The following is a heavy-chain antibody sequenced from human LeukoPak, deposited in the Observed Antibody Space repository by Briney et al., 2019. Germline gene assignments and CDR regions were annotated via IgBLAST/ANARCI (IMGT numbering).Heavy chain of an antibody. CDR2: IYTSGST. D-gene: IGHD5-18*01. J-gene: IGHJ4*02. V-gene: IGHV4-4*07. Sequence: SETLSLTCTVSGGSISSYYWSWIRQPAGKGLEWIGRIYTSGSTNYNPSLKSRVTISVDKSKNQFSLKLSSVTAADTAVYYCAXDXSYGXGFDYWGQGTLVTVSS. CDR3: AXDXSYGXGFDY. CDR1: GGSISSYY.